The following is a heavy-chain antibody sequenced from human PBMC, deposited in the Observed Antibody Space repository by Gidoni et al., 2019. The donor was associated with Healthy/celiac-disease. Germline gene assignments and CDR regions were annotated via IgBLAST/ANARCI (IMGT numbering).Heavy chain of an antibody. Sequence: QLQLQESGPGLVKPSETLSLTCTVSGGSIRSSSYYWGWTRQPPGKGLEWIGSIYYSGSTYYNPSLKSRVTISVDTSKNQFSLKLSSVTAADTAVYYCARLSVYYYDSSGYWGNWFDPWGQGTLVTVSS. V-gene: IGHV4-39*01. J-gene: IGHJ5*02. D-gene: IGHD3-22*01. CDR3: ARLSVYYYDSSGYWGNWFDP. CDR2: IYYSGST. CDR1: GGSIRSSSYY.